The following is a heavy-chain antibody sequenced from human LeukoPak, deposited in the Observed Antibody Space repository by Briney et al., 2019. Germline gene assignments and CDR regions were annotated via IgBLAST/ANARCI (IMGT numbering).Heavy chain of an antibody. D-gene: IGHD3-3*01. CDR1: GGTFSSYA. CDR3: ASWAGGYDFWSGYYVHFDY. Sequence: ASVKVSCKASGGTFSSYAISWVRQAPGQGLEWMGGIIPTFGTANYAQKFQGRVTITTDESTSTAYMELSSLRSEDTAVYYCASWAGGYDFWSGYYVHFDYWGQGTLVTVSS. CDR2: IIPTFGTA. V-gene: IGHV1-69*05. J-gene: IGHJ4*02.